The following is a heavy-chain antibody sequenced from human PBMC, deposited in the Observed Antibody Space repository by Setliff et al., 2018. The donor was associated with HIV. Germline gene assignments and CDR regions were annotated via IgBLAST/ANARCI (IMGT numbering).Heavy chain of an antibody. CDR2: ISAYNGNT. J-gene: IGHJ3*02. Sequence: SVKVSCKASGYTLTSYGISWVRQAPGQGLEWMGWISAYNGNTNYAQKVQGRVTMTIDTSTSTAYMELRSLRSDDTAVYYCARDRGVYCRSTNCYSPVDAFDIWGQGTMVTVSS. D-gene: IGHD2-2*01. V-gene: IGHV1-18*01. CDR1: GYTLTSYG. CDR3: ARDRGVYCRSTNCYSPVDAFDI.